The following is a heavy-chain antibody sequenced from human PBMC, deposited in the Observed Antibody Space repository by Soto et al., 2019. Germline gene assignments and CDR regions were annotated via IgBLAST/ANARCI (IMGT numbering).Heavy chain of an antibody. Sequence: TSETLSLTCAVSGGSISSGGYSWSWIRQPPGKGLEWIGYIYHSGSTYYNPSLKSRVTISVDRSKNTLYLQMNSLRVEDTAVYFCAVRDGYSVLPVDWGQGTLVTVSS. J-gene: IGHJ4*02. CDR2: IYHSGST. V-gene: IGHV4-30-2*01. CDR3: AVRDGYSVLPVD. CDR1: GGSISSGGYS. D-gene: IGHD5-18*01.